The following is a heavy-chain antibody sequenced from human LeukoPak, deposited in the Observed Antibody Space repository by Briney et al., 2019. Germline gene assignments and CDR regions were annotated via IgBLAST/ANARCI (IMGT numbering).Heavy chain of an antibody. J-gene: IGHJ3*02. CDR1: GFTFSSYG. Sequence: PGGSLRLSCAASGFTFSSYGMHWVRQAPGKGLEWVAFIRYDGSNEYYADSVKGRFTISRDNSKNTLYLQMNSLRAEDTAVYYCARDPTDEHAFDIWGQGTMVTVSS. V-gene: IGHV3-30*02. CDR3: ARDPTDEHAFDI. CDR2: IRYDGSNE.